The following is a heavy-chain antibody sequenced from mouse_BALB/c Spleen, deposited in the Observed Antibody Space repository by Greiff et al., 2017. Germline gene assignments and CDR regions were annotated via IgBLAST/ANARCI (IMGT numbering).Heavy chain of an antibody. CDR3: AREGGYDVPSY. J-gene: IGHJ3*01. CDR2: IWAGGST. CDR1: GFSLTSYG. D-gene: IGHD2-2*01. Sequence: VQLQESGPGLVAPSQSLSITCTVSGFSLTSYGVHWVRQPPGKGLEWLGVIWAGGSTNYNSALMSRLSISKDNSKSQVFLKMNSLQTDDTAMYYCAREGGYDVPSYWGQGTLVTVSA. V-gene: IGHV2-9*02.